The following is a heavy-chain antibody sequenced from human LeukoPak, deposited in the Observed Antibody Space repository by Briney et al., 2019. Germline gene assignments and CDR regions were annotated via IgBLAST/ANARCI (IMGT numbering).Heavy chain of an antibody. Sequence: SETLSLTCTVSGGSISSYYWSWIRQPAGKGLEWIGRIYTSGSTNYNPSLKSRVTMSVDTSKNQFSLKLSSVTAADTAVYYCARDEYCSSTSCNAINYFDYWGQGTLVTVSS. V-gene: IGHV4-4*07. CDR1: GGSISSYY. CDR2: IYTSGST. D-gene: IGHD2-2*01. CDR3: ARDEYCSSTSCNAINYFDY. J-gene: IGHJ4*02.